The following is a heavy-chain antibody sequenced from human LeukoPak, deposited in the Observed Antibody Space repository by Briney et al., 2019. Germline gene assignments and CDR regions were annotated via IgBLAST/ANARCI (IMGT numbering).Heavy chain of an antibody. CDR1: DGSISSYY. CDR3: ARVAGSGSYSWFDY. CDR2: IYYSGST. V-gene: IGHV4-59*01. Sequence: SETLSLTCTVSDGSISSYYWSWIRQPPGKGLEWIGNIYYSGSTYYNPSLKSRVTISVDTSKNQFSLKLSSVTAADTAVYYCARVAGSGSYSWFDYWGQGTLVTVSS. D-gene: IGHD1-26*01. J-gene: IGHJ4*02.